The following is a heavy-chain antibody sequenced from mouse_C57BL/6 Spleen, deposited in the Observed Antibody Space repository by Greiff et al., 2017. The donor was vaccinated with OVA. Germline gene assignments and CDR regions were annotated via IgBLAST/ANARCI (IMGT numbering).Heavy chain of an antibody. CDR2: INPSNGGT. D-gene: IGHD3-2*02. J-gene: IGHJ3*01. CDR1: GYTFTSYW. CDR3: ARGGQLRPSWFAY. Sequence: QVQLKQPGSELVKPGASVKLSCKASGYTFTSYWMHWVKQRPGQGLEWIGNINPSNGGTNYNEKFKSKATLTVDKSSSTAYMQLSSLTSEDSAVYYCARGGQLRPSWFAYWGQGTLVTVSA. V-gene: IGHV1-53*01.